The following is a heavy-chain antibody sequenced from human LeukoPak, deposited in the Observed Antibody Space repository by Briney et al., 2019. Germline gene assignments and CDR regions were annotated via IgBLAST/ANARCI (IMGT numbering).Heavy chain of an antibody. Sequence: GSSVKVSCKASGGTFSSYTISWVRQAPGQGLEWMGRIIPILGIANYAQKFQGRVTITADKSTSTAYTELSSLRSEDTAVYYCARDPCGGDCYLDWFDPWGQGTLVTASS. CDR3: ARDPCGGDCYLDWFDP. D-gene: IGHD2-21*02. CDR1: GGTFSSYT. V-gene: IGHV1-69*04. CDR2: IIPILGIA. J-gene: IGHJ5*02.